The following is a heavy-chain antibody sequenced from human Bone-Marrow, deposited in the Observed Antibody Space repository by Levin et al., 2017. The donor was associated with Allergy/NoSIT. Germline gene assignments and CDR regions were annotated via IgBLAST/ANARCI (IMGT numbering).Heavy chain of an antibody. CDR1: GFTFGDYA. D-gene: IGHD2-2*01. Sequence: SLKISCAASGFTFGDYAMHWVRQAPGKGLEWVSSINWSSGSIGYADSVKGRFTISRDNAKNSLYLQMNSLRAEDTAFYYCARDRGSNYYYGMDVWGQGTTVTVSS. J-gene: IGHJ6*02. V-gene: IGHV3-9*01. CDR2: INWSSGSI. CDR3: ARDRGSNYYYGMDV.